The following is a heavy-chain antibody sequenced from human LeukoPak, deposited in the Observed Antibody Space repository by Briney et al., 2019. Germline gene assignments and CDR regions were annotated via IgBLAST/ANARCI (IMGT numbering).Heavy chain of an antibody. Sequence: GASVKVSCKASGYTFTSYAMHWVRQAPGQRLEWVGWINAGNGNTKYSQKFQGRVTITRDTSASTAYMELSSLRSEDTAVYYCAREAHEYCSGGSCYHPSEFDPWGQGTLVTVSS. CDR1: GYTFTSYA. D-gene: IGHD2-15*01. J-gene: IGHJ5*02. CDR3: AREAHEYCSGGSCYHPSEFDP. V-gene: IGHV1-3*01. CDR2: INAGNGNT.